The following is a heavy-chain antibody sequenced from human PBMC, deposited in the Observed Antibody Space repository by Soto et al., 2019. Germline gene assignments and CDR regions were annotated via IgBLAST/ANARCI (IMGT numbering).Heavy chain of an antibody. CDR1: GFTFSSYA. J-gene: IGHJ4*02. CDR3: ATMSTSSTFDY. Sequence: EVQLLESGGGLVQPGESLRLSCAASGFTFSSYAMSWVRQAPGKGLEWVSVISGSDDSTYYADSVKGRFTISRDNSKNTLYLQMISLRAEDTAVYYCATMSTSSTFDYWGQGTLVTVSS. D-gene: IGHD6-6*01. CDR2: ISGSDDST. V-gene: IGHV3-23*01.